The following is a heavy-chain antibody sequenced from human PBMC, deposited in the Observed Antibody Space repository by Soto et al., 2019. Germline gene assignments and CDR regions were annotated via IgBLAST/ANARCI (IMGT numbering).Heavy chain of an antibody. CDR3: ARGRIRSDNHNRPAYYYYGMDV. CDR1: GGTFSSYA. D-gene: IGHD6-25*01. Sequence: QVQLVQSGAEVKKPGSSVKVSCKASGGTFSSYAISWVQQAPGQGLEWMGGIIPIFGTANYAQTFQGRVTITADESTSTAYMELSSLRSEDTAVYYCARGRIRSDNHNRPAYYYYGMDVWGHEPTVTVSS. J-gene: IGHJ6*02. V-gene: IGHV1-69*01. CDR2: IIPIFGTA.